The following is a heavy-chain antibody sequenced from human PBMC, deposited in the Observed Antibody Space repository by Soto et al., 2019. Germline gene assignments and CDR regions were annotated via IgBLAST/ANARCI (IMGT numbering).Heavy chain of an antibody. CDR1: GFTFSSYA. CDR3: ARDREKSSSWYSYYYDGMDV. Sequence: QVQLVESGGGVVQPGRSLRLSCAASGFTFSSYAMHWVRQAPGKGLEWVAVISYDGSNKYYADSVKGRFTISRDNSKNTLYLEMNSLRAEDTAVYYCARDREKSSSWYSYYYDGMDVWGQGTTVTVSS. J-gene: IGHJ6*02. V-gene: IGHV3-30-3*01. CDR2: ISYDGSNK. D-gene: IGHD6-13*01.